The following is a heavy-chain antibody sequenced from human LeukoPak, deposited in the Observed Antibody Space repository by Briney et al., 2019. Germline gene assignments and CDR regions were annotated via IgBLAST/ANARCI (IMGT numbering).Heavy chain of an antibody. V-gene: IGHV1-2*02. CDR3: ARDRPDYYDSSGYADY. D-gene: IGHD3-22*01. Sequence: EASVKVSCKASGYTFTGYYMHWVRQAPGQGLEWMGWINPNSGGTNYAQKFQGRVTMTRDTSISTAYMELSRLRSDDTAVYYCARDRPDYYDSSGYADYWGQGTLVTVSS. J-gene: IGHJ4*02. CDR1: GYTFTGYY. CDR2: INPNSGGT.